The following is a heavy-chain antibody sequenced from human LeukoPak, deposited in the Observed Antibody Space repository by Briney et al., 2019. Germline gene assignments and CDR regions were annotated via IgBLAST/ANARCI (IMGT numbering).Heavy chain of an antibody. Sequence: SVKVSCKASGGTFSSYAISWVRQAPGQGLEWMGGIIPIFGTANYAQKFQGRVTITADESTSTAYMELSSLRSEDTAVYYCATPDYYDFWSGYALGYWGQGTLVTVSS. CDR3: ATPDYYDFWSGYALGY. J-gene: IGHJ4*02. CDR1: GGTFSSYA. CDR2: IIPIFGTA. V-gene: IGHV1-69*13. D-gene: IGHD3-3*01.